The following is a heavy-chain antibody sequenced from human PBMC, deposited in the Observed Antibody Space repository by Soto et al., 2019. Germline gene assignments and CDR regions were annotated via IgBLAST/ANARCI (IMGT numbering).Heavy chain of an antibody. CDR1: GGSFSGYY. CDR3: ARGVLGGSSGLDY. CDR2: INHRRST. J-gene: IGHJ4*01. Sequence: SETLSLTCAVYGGSFSGYYWSWIRQPPGKGLEWIGEINHRRSTNYNPSLKSRVTISVDTSKNQFSLELISVTAADTAVYYCARGVLGGSSGLDYWGHGTLVTVSS. D-gene: IGHD6-19*01. V-gene: IGHV4-34*01.